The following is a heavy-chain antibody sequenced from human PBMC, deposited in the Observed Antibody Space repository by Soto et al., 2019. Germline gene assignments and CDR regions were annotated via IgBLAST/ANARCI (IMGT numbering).Heavy chain of an antibody. Sequence: GESLKISCKGSGYSFTSYWIGWVRQMPGKGLEWMGIIYPGDSDTRYSPSFQGQVTISADKSISTAYLQWSSLKASDTAMYYCASHRQESGWYLDYWGQGTLVTVSS. J-gene: IGHJ4*02. D-gene: IGHD6-19*01. CDR2: IYPGDSDT. CDR1: GYSFTSYW. CDR3: ASHRQESGWYLDY. V-gene: IGHV5-51*01.